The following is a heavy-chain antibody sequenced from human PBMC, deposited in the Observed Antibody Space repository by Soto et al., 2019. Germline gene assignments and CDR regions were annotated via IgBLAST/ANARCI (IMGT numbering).Heavy chain of an antibody. CDR1: GGSISSGGYS. V-gene: IGHV4-30-2*01. D-gene: IGHD3-10*02. CDR2: IYHSGST. Sequence: SETLSLPCAVSGGSISSGGYSWSWIRQPPGKGLEWIGYIYHSGSTYYNPSLKSRVTISVDRSKNQFSLKLSSVTAADTAVYYCARARYVPGWFDPWGQGTLVTVSS. CDR3: ARARYVPGWFDP. J-gene: IGHJ5*02.